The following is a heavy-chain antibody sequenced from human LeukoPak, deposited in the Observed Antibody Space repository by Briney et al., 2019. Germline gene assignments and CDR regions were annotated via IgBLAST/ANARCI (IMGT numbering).Heavy chain of an antibody. CDR2: ISWNSGNI. Sequence: GGSLRLSCAASGFTFDEYDMHWVRQAPGKGLEWVSGISWNSGNIGYADSVKGRSTISRDNAKNSLDLQINSLRAEDTALYYCAKGGEAAGPPSYSSDYWGQGTLVTVSS. J-gene: IGHJ4*02. D-gene: IGHD6-13*01. V-gene: IGHV3-9*01. CDR3: AKGGEAAGPPSYSSDY. CDR1: GFTFDEYD.